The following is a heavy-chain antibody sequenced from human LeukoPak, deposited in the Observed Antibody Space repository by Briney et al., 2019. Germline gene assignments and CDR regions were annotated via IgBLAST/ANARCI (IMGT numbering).Heavy chain of an antibody. Sequence: ASVKVSCKASGYTFTSYDINWVRQATGQGLEWMGWMNPNSGNTGYAQKFQGRVTMTRNTSISTAYMELSSLRSEDTAVYYCARGGGDYGDYGDWFDPWGQGTLVTVSS. V-gene: IGHV1-8*01. D-gene: IGHD4-17*01. CDR3: ARGGGDYGDYGDWFDP. CDR2: MNPNSGNT. J-gene: IGHJ5*02. CDR1: GYTFTSYD.